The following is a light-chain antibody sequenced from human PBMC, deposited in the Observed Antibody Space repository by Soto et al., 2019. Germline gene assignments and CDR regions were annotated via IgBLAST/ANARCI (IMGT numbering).Light chain of an antibody. J-gene: IGKJ1*01. CDR3: QQRTDRPPWT. CDR1: QSVSSS. Sequence: DIVMTQSPATLSVSPGERATLSCRASQSVSSSLAWYQQKPGQAPRLLIYGASTRATGIPARFRGSGSGTDFTLSISSLEPEDFAVYYCQQRTDRPPWTFGQGTKVDIK. V-gene: IGKV3-15*01. CDR2: GAS.